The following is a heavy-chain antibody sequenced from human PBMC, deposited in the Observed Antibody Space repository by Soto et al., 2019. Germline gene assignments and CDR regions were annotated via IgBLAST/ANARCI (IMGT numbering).Heavy chain of an antibody. CDR2: ISGSSETI. J-gene: IGHJ4*02. CDR3: ARSPFLDH. Sequence: GGSLRLSCAASGFIFSSYSMNWVRQAPGKGLEWISYISGSSETIHYADSVKGRFTIFRDNTRNSVFLQMNGLSDDDRGVYYCARSPFLDHWGQGTLVTVSS. V-gene: IGHV3-48*02. CDR1: GFIFSSYS.